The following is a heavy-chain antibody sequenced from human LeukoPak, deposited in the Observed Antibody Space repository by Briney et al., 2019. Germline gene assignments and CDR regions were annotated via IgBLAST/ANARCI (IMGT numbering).Heavy chain of an antibody. D-gene: IGHD5-12*01. Sequence: PGGSLRLSCAASGFTVSSTYMSWVRQAPGKGLEWVSVIYSGGGSTYYADSVKGRFTISRDNSKNTLYLQMNSLRAEDTAVYYCAKERDIVATTYFDYWGQGTLVTVSS. CDR3: AKERDIVATTYFDY. CDR2: IYSGGGST. J-gene: IGHJ4*02. CDR1: GFTVSSTY. V-gene: IGHV3-53*01.